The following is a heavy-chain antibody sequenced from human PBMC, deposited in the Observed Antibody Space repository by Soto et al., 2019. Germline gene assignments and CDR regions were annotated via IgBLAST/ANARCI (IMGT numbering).Heavy chain of an antibody. CDR1: GFTFSNYR. J-gene: IGHJ4*02. CDR3: VRDLRYCTGASCYPNFDY. CDR2: ISSGSTYI. D-gene: IGHD2-15*01. V-gene: IGHV3-21*01. Sequence: GGSLRLSCAASGFTFSNYRMNWVRQAPGKGLEWVSSISSGSTYIYYADSLKGRFTISRDNAKNSLYLQMNSLRVEDTAVYYCVRDLRYCTGASCYPNFDYWGQGTRVTVSS.